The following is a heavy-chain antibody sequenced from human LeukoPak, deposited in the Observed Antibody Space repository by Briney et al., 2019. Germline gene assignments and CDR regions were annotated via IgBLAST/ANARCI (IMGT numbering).Heavy chain of an antibody. CDR3: ARATGSGTYAY. V-gene: IGHV1-2*02. D-gene: IGHD3-10*01. J-gene: IGHJ4*02. CDR1: GYTFPFYY. CDR2: LDPNSGGT. Sequence: ASVQVSCNASGYTFPFYYLHWVRLAPVQGLEWMGWLDPNSGGTNYAQKFQGRVTMTRDASISTAYMELSWLRSDDAAVYYCARATGSGTYAYWGQGTQVSVSS.